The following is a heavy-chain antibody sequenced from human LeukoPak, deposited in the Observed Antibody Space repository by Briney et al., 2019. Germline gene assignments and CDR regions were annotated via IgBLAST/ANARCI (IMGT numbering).Heavy chain of an antibody. Sequence: GGSLRLSCAASGFXFTTYTMNWVRQAPGKGLEWVSDISSSGSYIDYADSVKGRFTISRDNAKNSLFLQMNSLRAEDTAVYYCARSLIADGAFDIWGQGTMVTVSS. J-gene: IGHJ3*02. CDR3: ARSLIADGAFDI. CDR1: GFXFTTYT. D-gene: IGHD2-21*01. V-gene: IGHV3-21*01. CDR2: ISSSGSYI.